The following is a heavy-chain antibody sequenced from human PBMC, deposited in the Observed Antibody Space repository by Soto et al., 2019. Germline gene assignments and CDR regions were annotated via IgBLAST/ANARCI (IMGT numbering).Heavy chain of an antibody. CDR1: GYSFTSYW. Sequence: LGESLKISCKGSGYSFTSYWISWVRQMPGKGLEWMGRIDPSDSYTNYSPSFQGHVTISADKSISTAYLQWSSLKASDTAMYYCARLAGVAAAGVRNPVDYWGQGTLVTVSS. CDR2: IDPSDSYT. J-gene: IGHJ4*02. D-gene: IGHD6-13*01. CDR3: ARLAGVAAAGVRNPVDY. V-gene: IGHV5-10-1*01.